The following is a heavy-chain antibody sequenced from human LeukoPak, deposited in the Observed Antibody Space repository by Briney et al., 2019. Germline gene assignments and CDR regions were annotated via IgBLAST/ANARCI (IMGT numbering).Heavy chain of an antibody. D-gene: IGHD3-10*01. Sequence: PSETLSLTCTVPGGSISSSSYYWGWIRQPPGEGLEWIGSIYYSGSTYYNPSLKSRVTMSVDTSKNQFSLKLSSVTAADTAVYYCARAVGSGSFQTYYYYMDVWGKGTTVTISS. J-gene: IGHJ6*03. CDR2: IYYSGST. CDR1: GGSISSSSYY. V-gene: IGHV4-39*07. CDR3: ARAVGSGSFQTYYYYMDV.